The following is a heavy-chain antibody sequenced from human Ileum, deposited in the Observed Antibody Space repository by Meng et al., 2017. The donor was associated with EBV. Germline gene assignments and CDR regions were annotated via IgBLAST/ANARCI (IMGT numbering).Heavy chain of an antibody. CDR3: ARSLTTPYYFDD. J-gene: IGHJ4*02. V-gene: IGHV4-30-4*01. D-gene: IGHD1-14*01. CDR1: GDSISSGGDF. Sequence: QVHLQEAGPGQVKPSQTLSLTCTVSGDSISSGGDFWSWIRQPPGKGLAWIGYIYYSGNTYYKPSLRSRVTMSVDTSKNQFSLKLSSVTAADTAVYYCARSLTTPYYFDDWGQGTLVTVSS. CDR2: IYYSGNT.